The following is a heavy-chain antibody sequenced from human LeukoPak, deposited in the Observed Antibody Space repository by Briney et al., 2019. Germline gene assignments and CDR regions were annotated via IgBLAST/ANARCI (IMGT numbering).Heavy chain of an antibody. V-gene: IGHV3-21*04. CDR1: GFTFSSYS. J-gene: IGHJ6*03. Sequence: GGSLRLSCAASGFTFSSYSMNWVRQAPGKGLEWVSSISSSSSYIYYADSVKGRFTISRDNAKNSLYLQMNSLRAEDTAVYYCAKGVRPAAARYMDVWGKGTTVTVSS. CDR3: AKGVRPAAARYMDV. D-gene: IGHD6-13*01. CDR2: ISSSSSYI.